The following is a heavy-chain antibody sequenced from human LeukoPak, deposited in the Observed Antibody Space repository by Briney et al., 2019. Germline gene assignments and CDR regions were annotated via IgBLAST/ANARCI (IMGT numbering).Heavy chain of an antibody. V-gene: IGHV3-21*01. J-gene: IGHJ4*02. D-gene: IGHD1-1*01. CDR3: ARALTTLTYEGX. Sequence: GGSLRLSCAASGFTFSSYTMHWIRQAPGKGLEWVSSISGSNSYIFYADSVKGRFTVSRDNAKDSLYLQMNSLRAEDTAVYYCARALTTLTYEGXWXQGTLVTVSS. CDR1: GFTFSSYT. CDR2: ISGSNSYI.